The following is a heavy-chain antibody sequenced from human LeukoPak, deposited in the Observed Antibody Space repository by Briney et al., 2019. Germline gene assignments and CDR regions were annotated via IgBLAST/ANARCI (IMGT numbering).Heavy chain of an antibody. CDR3: ARESSGNYYNPLGYMDV. V-gene: IGHV4-4*07. J-gene: IGHJ6*03. CDR1: GGPISIYY. Sequence: SETLSLTCTVSGGPISIYYWNWIRQPAGKGLEWIGRIFTSGITNYDPSLKSRVTMSVDTSKNQFSLNLSSVTAADTAVYYCARESSGNYYNPLGYMDVWGKGTTVTVSS. D-gene: IGHD3-10*01. CDR2: IFTSGIT.